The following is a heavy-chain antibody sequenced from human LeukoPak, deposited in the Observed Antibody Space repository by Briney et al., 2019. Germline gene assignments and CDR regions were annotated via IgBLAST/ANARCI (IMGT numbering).Heavy chain of an antibody. CDR1: GDSVSSSPYY. V-gene: IGHV4-61*01. CDR2: TFSTST. Sequence: SETLSLTCSVSGDSVSSSPYYWGWIRQPPGKGLEWIGNTFSTSTLYNASLRSRVTILVDTSKNQFSLKLTSATAADTAIYYCARYKFHNYFDPWGQGTLVVVS. J-gene: IGHJ5*02. D-gene: IGHD5-24*01. CDR3: ARYKFHNYFDP.